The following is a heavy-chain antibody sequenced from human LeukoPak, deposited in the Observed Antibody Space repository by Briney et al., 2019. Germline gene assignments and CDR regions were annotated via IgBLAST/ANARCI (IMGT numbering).Heavy chain of an antibody. Sequence: PGGSLRLSCAASGFTVSSNYMSWVRQARGKGLEWVSVIYSGGSTYYADSVKGRFTISRDNSKNTLYLQMNSLRAEDTAVYYCAREIAVAGGTNFDYWGQGTLVTVSS. CDR1: GFTVSSNY. D-gene: IGHD6-19*01. J-gene: IGHJ4*02. CDR2: IYSGGST. V-gene: IGHV3-53*01. CDR3: AREIAVAGGTNFDY.